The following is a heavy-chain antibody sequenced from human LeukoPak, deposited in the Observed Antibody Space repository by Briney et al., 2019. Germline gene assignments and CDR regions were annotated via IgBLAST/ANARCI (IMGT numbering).Heavy chain of an antibody. CDR2: ISAYNGNT. D-gene: IGHD3-3*01. Sequence: VSVKVSCKASGGTFSSYAISWVRQAPGQGLEWMGWISAYNGNTNYAQKLQGRVTMTTDTSTSTAYMELRSLRSDDTAVYYCARDQLTIFGVVIRNYYYYGMDVWGQGTTVTVSS. CDR3: ARDQLTIFGVVIRNYYYYGMDV. V-gene: IGHV1-18*01. CDR1: GGTFSSYA. J-gene: IGHJ6*02.